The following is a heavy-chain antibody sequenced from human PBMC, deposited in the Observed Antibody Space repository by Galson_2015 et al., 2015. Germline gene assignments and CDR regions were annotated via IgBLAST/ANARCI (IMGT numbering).Heavy chain of an antibody. J-gene: IGHJ6*02. D-gene: IGHD2-2*02. CDR1: GYTFTSYD. CDR2: MNPNSGNT. Sequence: SCKASGYTFTSYDINWVRQATGHGLEWMGWMNPNSGNTGYAQKFQGRVTMTRNTSISTAYMELSSLRAEDTAVYYCAILPYIDTEGYYYYGMDVWGQGTTVTVSS. CDR3: AILPYIDTEGYYYYGMDV. V-gene: IGHV1-8*01.